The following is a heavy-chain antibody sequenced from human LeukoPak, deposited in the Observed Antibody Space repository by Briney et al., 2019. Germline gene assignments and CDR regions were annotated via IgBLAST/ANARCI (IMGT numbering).Heavy chain of an antibody. CDR1: GGSFSGYY. CDR3: ARRNYDILTGYSFDY. D-gene: IGHD3-9*01. CDR2: INHSGST. V-gene: IGHV4-34*01. Sequence: RSSETLSLTCAVYGGSFSGYYWSWIRQPPGKGLEWIEEINHSGSTNYNPSLKSRVTISVDTSKNQFSLKLSSVTAADTAVYYCARRNYDILTGYSFDYWGQGTLVTVSS. J-gene: IGHJ4*02.